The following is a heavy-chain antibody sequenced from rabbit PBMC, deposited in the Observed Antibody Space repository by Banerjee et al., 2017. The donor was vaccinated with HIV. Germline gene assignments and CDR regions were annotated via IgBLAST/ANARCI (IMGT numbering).Heavy chain of an antibody. J-gene: IGHJ4*01. D-gene: IGHD4-2*01. CDR2: IYTGTDGT. V-gene: IGHV1S40*01. CDR1: GFDFSGNA. CDR3: ARDLSYVGNTAGFNL. Sequence: SLTLTCKASGFDFSGNALCWFRQAPGKGLEWIACIYTGTDGTWYASWAKGRFTISKTSSTTVTLQMTSLTAADTATYFCARDLSYVGNTAGFNLWGPGTCHRL.